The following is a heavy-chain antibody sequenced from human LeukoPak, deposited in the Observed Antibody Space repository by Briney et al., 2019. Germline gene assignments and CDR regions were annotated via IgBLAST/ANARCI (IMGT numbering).Heavy chain of an antibody. CDR1: GYSFTIYW. CDR2: IYPGDSDT. D-gene: IGHD3-3*01. Sequence: GESLKISCKGSGYSFTIYWIGWVRQMPGKGLEWMGIIYPGDSDTRYSPSFQGQVTISADKSINTAYLQWSSLKASDTAMHYCATRGDYDFWSGYSRFDYWGQGTLVTVSS. CDR3: ATRGDYDFWSGYSRFDY. V-gene: IGHV5-51*01. J-gene: IGHJ4*02.